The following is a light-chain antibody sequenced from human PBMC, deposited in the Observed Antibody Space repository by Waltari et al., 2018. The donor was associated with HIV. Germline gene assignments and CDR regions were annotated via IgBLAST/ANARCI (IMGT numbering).Light chain of an antibody. CDR1: SRVVGGYNA. Sequence: QSALTQPASVSGSPGKSISISCTGPSRVVGGYNAVFCYQHHPAKAPKLVILQVSNRPSGVSNRFSGSKSGNRASLTISGLQAEDEAYYYCSSYTSSDTVVFGGGTKVTVL. CDR3: SSYTSSDTVV. J-gene: IGLJ2*01. V-gene: IGLV2-14*01. CDR2: QVS.